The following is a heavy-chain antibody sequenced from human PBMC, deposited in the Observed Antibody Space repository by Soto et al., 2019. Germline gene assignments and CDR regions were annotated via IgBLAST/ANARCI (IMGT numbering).Heavy chain of an antibody. CDR3: ARHRPTVVNFDY. J-gene: IGHJ4*02. CDR2: IDPSDSYT. CDR1: GYSFTSYW. Sequence: PGESLKISCKCSGYSFTSYWISCVRQMPGKGLEWMGRIDPSDSYTNYSPSFQGHVTISADKSISTAYLQWSSLRASDTAIYYCARHRPTVVNFDYWGQGTLVTVSS. D-gene: IGHD4-4*01. V-gene: IGHV5-10-1*01.